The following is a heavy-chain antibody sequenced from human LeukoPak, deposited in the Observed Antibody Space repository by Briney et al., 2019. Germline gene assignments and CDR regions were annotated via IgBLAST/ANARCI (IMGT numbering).Heavy chain of an antibody. CDR1: EFTVSSNY. V-gene: IGHV3-66*01. CDR2: IYSGDII. Sequence: GGSLRLSCAASEFTVSSNYMSWVRQAPGKGLEWVSVIYSGDIIYYADSVKGRFTVSRDNSKNTLFLQMNSLRTEDTAVYYCTRGGGTYSGAFDIWGQGTMVTVSS. CDR3: TRGGGTYSGAFDI. D-gene: IGHD1-26*01. J-gene: IGHJ3*02.